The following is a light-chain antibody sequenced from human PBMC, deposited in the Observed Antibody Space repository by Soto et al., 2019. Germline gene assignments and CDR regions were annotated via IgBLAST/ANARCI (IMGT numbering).Light chain of an antibody. J-gene: IGKJ1*01. CDR3: LQDHNYPWT. CDR1: QGIRND. Sequence: AIQMTQSPSSLSASVGDRVTITCRASQGIRNDLGWYQQKPGKAPKFLIFAASTLQRGVPSRFSGSGSGTDFTLTISNLQPEDFATYYCLQDHNYPWTFGQGTKVDIK. V-gene: IGKV1-6*01. CDR2: AAS.